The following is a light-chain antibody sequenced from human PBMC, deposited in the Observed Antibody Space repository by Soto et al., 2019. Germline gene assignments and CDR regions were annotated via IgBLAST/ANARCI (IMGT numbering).Light chain of an antibody. Sequence: QSVLTQPPSVSGAPGQSVTISCTGSSSNIGAGYDVHWYQQLPGTAPKLFIYGNNNRPSGVPDRFSGAKSGTSASLAITGLQAEDEADYYCQSYDSSLSGYWVFGGGTKLTVL. CDR2: GNN. J-gene: IGLJ3*02. V-gene: IGLV1-40*01. CDR1: SSNIGAGYD. CDR3: QSYDSSLSGYWV.